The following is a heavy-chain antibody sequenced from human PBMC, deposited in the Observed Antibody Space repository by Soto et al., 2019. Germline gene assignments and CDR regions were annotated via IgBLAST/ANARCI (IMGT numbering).Heavy chain of an antibody. Sequence: QVQLVESGGGVVQPGRSLRLSCAASGFTFSSYGMHWVRQAPGKGLEWVAVIWYDGSNKYYADSVKGRFTISRDNSKNTRYLEMKSLRIADMAGYYCARGRAVQLERNCGMDVWGQGTTVTVSS. D-gene: IGHD1-1*01. CDR1: GFTFSSYG. V-gene: IGHV3-33*01. CDR3: ARGRAVQLERNCGMDV. J-gene: IGHJ6*02. CDR2: IWYDGSNK.